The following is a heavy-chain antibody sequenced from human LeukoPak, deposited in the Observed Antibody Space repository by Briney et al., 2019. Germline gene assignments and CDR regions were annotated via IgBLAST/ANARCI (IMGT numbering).Heavy chain of an antibody. V-gene: IGHV3-53*01. D-gene: IGHD2-21*02. Sequence: GGSLRLSCAASGFIVSSSYMSWVRQTPGKGLEWVSTFQRDGHTAYADSVKGRSTISRDVSENRIYLQMNSLRVEDTAVYYCAKGDTDCTCPGYWGRGTLVTVSS. CDR3: AKGDTDCTCPGY. CDR2: FQRDGHT. CDR1: GFIVSSSY. J-gene: IGHJ4*02.